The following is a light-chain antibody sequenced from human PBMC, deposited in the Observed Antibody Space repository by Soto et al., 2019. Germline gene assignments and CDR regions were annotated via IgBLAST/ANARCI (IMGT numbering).Light chain of an antibody. J-gene: IGKJ1*01. Sequence: DIQITQSPSSLSASVVDRVTITCRASQSISSYLNWYQQKPGKAPKLLIYAASSLQSGVPSRFSGSGSGTDFTLTISSLQPEDFATYYCQQSYSTPQTFGQGTKVDI. CDR2: AAS. V-gene: IGKV1-39*01. CDR1: QSISSY. CDR3: QQSYSTPQT.